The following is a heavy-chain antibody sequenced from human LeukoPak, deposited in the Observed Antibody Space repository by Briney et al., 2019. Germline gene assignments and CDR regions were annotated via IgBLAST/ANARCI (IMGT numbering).Heavy chain of an antibody. CDR2: IRYDGSNK. CDR1: GFTFSSYG. Sequence: GGSLRLSCAASGFTFSSYGMHWVRQAPGKGLKWVAFIRYDGSNKYYADSVKGRFTISRDNSKNTLYLQMNSLRAEDTAVYYCAKPHSYGDYSPFDYWGQGTLVTVSS. CDR3: AKPHSYGDYSPFDY. V-gene: IGHV3-30*02. J-gene: IGHJ4*02. D-gene: IGHD4-17*01.